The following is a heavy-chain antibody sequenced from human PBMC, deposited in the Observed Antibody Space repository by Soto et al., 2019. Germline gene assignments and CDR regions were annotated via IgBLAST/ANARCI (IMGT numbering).Heavy chain of an antibody. D-gene: IGHD1-26*01. J-gene: IGHJ5*02. Sequence: SETLSLTCTVSGGSISSSSYHWGWIRQPPGKGLEWIGSIYYSGSTYYNPSLKSRVTISVDTSKNQFSLKLSSVTAADTAVYYCARRVKLNGFDTWGQVNLVT. CDR3: ARRVKLNGFDT. CDR2: IYYSGST. V-gene: IGHV4-39*01. CDR1: GGSISSSSYH.